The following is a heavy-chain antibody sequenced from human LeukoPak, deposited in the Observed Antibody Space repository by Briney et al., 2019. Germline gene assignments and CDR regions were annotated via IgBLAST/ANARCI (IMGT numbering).Heavy chain of an antibody. J-gene: IGHJ4*02. CDR2: IYSGGST. D-gene: IGHD5-18*01. CDR3: TTKRGYSYGYAD. CDR1: GFTVSSNY. Sequence: GGSLRLSCAASGFTVSSNYMSWVRQAPGKGLEWLSVIYSGGSTYYADSVKGRFTISRDNSKNTLYLQMDSLRAEDTAVYYCTTKRGYSYGYADWGQGTMVTVSS. V-gene: IGHV3-66*01.